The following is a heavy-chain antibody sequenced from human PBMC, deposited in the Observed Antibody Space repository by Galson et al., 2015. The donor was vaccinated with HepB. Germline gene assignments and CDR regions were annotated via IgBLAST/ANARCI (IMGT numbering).Heavy chain of an antibody. CDR1: GFTVSSNY. Sequence: SLRLSCAASGFTVSSNYMSWVRQAPGKGLEWVSVIYSGGSTYYADSVKGRFTISRDNSKNTLYLQMNSLRAEDTAVYYCARVAGYPISYYYYGMDVWGQGTTVTVSS. V-gene: IGHV3-66*01. CDR2: IYSGGST. CDR3: ARVAGYPISYYYYGMDV. D-gene: IGHD2-8*01. J-gene: IGHJ6*02.